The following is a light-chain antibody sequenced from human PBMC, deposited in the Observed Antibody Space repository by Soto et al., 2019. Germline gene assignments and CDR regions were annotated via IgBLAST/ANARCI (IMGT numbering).Light chain of an antibody. V-gene: IGKV1-39*01. CDR3: QQSYSTLLT. CDR2: AAS. J-gene: IGKJ4*01. CDR1: QSISSY. Sequence: IQMTQSASSVSASVGDRVTITCRASQSISSYLNWYQQKPGKAPKLLIYAASSLQSGVPSRFSGSGSGTDFTLTISSLQPEDFATYYCQQSYSTLLTFGGGTKVDIK.